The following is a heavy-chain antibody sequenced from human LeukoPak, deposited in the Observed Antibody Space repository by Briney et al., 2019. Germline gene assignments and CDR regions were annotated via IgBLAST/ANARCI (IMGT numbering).Heavy chain of an antibody. V-gene: IGHV1-69*13. D-gene: IGHD3-22*01. Sequence: SVRVSCKASGYTFTSYDINWVRQATGQGLEWMGGIIPIFGTANYAQKFQGRVTITADESTSTAYMELSSLRSEDTAVYYCARIRGGGDYYDSSGYYTFDYWGQGTLVTVSS. CDR1: GYTFTSYD. CDR2: IIPIFGTA. CDR3: ARIRGGGDYYDSSGYYTFDY. J-gene: IGHJ4*02.